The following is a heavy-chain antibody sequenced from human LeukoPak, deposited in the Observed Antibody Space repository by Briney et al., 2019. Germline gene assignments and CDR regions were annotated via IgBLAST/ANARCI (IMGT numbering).Heavy chain of an antibody. CDR1: GFTFSSYS. V-gene: IGHV3-53*04. D-gene: IGHD5-12*01. CDR2: IYSGGST. Sequence: GGSLRLSCSASGFTFSSYSMHWVRQAPGKGLEWVSVIYSGGSTFYADSVKGRFTISRHNSRNTLYLQMNSLRAEDTAVYYCGYSGYDFPFDYWGQGTLVTVSS. CDR3: GYSGYDFPFDY. J-gene: IGHJ4*02.